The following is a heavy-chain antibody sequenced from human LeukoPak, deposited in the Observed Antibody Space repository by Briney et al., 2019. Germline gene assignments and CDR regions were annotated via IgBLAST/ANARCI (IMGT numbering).Heavy chain of an antibody. CDR2: IYYTGST. Sequence: SETLSLTWTVSGGSISSYYWSWIRQPPGKGLEWIGYIYYTGSTNYNPSLTSRVNISVDTSKNQFSLNLTSVTAADTAVYYCARWGSIAVARFDYWGQGTLVTVSS. CDR1: GGSISSYY. J-gene: IGHJ4*02. CDR3: ARWGSIAVARFDY. D-gene: IGHD6-6*01. V-gene: IGHV4-59*01.